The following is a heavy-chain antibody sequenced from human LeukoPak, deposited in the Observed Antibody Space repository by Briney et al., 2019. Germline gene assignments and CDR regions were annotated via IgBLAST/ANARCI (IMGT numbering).Heavy chain of an antibody. CDR1: GFTFSSYA. J-gene: IGHJ4*02. CDR2: ISSSGSNI. CDR3: ASGGRGPDY. Sequence: GGSLRLSCAASGFTFSSYAMNWVRQAPGKGLEWVSSISSSGSNIYYADSVKGRFTISRDNAKNSLYLQMNRLRAEDTAVYYCASGGRGPDYWGQGTLVTVSS. V-gene: IGHV3-21*01. D-gene: IGHD2-15*01.